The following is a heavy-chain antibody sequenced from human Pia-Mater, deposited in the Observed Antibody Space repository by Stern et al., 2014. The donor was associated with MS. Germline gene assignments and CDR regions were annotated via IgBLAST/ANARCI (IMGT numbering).Heavy chain of an antibody. J-gene: IGHJ4*02. Sequence: QVQLVQSGDEAKKPGSSVKVFCKTLGGTFSNYGFFWVRQAPGQGLEWMGGIIPFFGTTNYAKKFQGRVTITADESTSTVYMELRSLRSDDSAIYYCTASGGGPHDYYFEWWGQGTLVTVSS. CDR3: TASGGGPHDYYFEW. D-gene: IGHD2-21*02. V-gene: IGHV1-69*01. CDR2: IIPFFGTT. CDR1: GGTFSNYG.